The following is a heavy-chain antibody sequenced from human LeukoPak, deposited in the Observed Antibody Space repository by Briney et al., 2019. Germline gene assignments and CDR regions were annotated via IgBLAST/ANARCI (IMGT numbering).Heavy chain of an antibody. D-gene: IGHD3-9*01. V-gene: IGHV4-61*02. Sequence: PSQTLSLTCTVSGGSISSGSYYWSWIRQPAGKGLEWIGRIYTSGSTNYNPSLKSRVTISVDTSKNQFSLKLSSVTAADTAVYYCARGSYYDILTGYYWYFDLWGRGTLVTVPS. CDR1: GGSISSGSYY. CDR2: IYTSGST. CDR3: ARGSYYDILTGYYWYFDL. J-gene: IGHJ2*01.